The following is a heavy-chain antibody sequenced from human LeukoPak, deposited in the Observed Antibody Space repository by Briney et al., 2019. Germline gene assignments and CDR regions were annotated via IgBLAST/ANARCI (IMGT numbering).Heavy chain of an antibody. CDR3: ARIWFGDGYWFDP. V-gene: IGHV3-33*01. D-gene: IGHD3-10*01. CDR2: IWYDGSNK. J-gene: IGHJ5*02. Sequence: GGSLRLSCAASGFTFSTYGMHWVRQAPGKGLEWVAVIWYDGSNKYYADSVKGRFTISRDNSKNALYLQMNSLRAEDTAVYYCARIWFGDGYWFDPWGQGTLVTVSS. CDR1: GFTFSTYG.